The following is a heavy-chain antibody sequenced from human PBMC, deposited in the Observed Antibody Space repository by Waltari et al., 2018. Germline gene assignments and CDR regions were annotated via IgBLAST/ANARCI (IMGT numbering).Heavy chain of an antibody. CDR3: ARDQGTSWTAGLYLNH. CDR1: GFTFGSYW. D-gene: IGHD6-13*01. Sequence: EVQLVKSGGGLVQPGGSLRVSCAASGFTFGSYWMSWVRQAPGKGVGWVANIKQEGSGKDYGDSVEGRFTISRDNAQNSLYLQMNSLRAEDTAVYYCARDQGTSWTAGLYLNHWGQGTLVTVSS. J-gene: IGHJ4*02. CDR2: IKQEGSGK. V-gene: IGHV3-7*01.